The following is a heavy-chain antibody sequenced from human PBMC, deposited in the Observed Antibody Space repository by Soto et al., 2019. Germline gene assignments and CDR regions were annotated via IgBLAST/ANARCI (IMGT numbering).Heavy chain of an antibody. CDR2: IYYSGST. CDR3: ASRRAVARFLYFDY. V-gene: IGHV4-31*03. D-gene: IGHD6-19*01. Sequence: SETLSLTCTVSGGSISSGGYYWSWIRQHPGKGLEWIGYIYYSGSTYYNPSLKSRVTISVDTSKNQFSLKLSSVTAADTAVYYCASRRAVARFLYFDYWGQGTLVTVSS. CDR1: GGSISSGGYY. J-gene: IGHJ4*02.